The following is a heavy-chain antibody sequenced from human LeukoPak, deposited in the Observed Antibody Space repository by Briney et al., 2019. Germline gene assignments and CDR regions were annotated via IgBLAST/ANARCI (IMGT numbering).Heavy chain of an antibody. V-gene: IGHV1-18*01. CDR3: ARVHPNGYSSGWYPDY. D-gene: IGHD6-19*01. J-gene: IGHJ4*02. Sequence: ASVKVSCKASGYTFTSYVISWVRQAPGQGLEWMGWISAYNGNTNYAQKLQGRVTMTTDTSTSTAYMELRSLRSDDTAVYYCARVHPNGYSSGWYPDYWGQGTLATVSS. CDR2: ISAYNGNT. CDR1: GYTFTSYV.